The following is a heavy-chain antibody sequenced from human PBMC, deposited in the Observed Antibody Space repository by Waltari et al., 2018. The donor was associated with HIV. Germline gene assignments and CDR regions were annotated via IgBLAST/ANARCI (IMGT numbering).Heavy chain of an antibody. CDR1: GYSISSDYY. CDR3: GSGSRRGHSHGIDY. V-gene: IGHV4-38-2*01. D-gene: IGHD5-18*01. Sequence: QVQLHESGPGMVKPSETLSLTCAVSGYSISSDYYWGWIRQPPGKGLEWIGSASRSGSTYYSPSLTSRVTISLDTSKKQFSLKLNSVAAADTAVYYCGSGSRRGHSHGIDYWGQGTLVTVSS. J-gene: IGHJ4*02. CDR2: ASRSGST.